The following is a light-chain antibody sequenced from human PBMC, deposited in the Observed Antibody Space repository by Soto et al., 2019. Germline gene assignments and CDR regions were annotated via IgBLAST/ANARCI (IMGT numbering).Light chain of an antibody. V-gene: IGKV3-11*01. J-gene: IGKJ1*01. Sequence: ETVLTHSPATLSLSPGERATLSCRASQSVRSNLAWYQHKPGQAPRLLIYDASNRATGIPGRFSGSGSGTDFTLTISNLEPEDFAVYYCQQRDNWPWTFGQGAKVEIK. CDR1: QSVRSN. CDR2: DAS. CDR3: QQRDNWPWT.